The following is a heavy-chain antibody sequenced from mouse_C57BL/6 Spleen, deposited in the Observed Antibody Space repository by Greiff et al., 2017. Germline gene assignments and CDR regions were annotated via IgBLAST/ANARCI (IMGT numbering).Heavy chain of an antibody. CDR3: ARPTTLYAMDY. D-gene: IGHD5-5*01. J-gene: IGHJ4*01. V-gene: IGHV1-69*01. Sequence: VKLQQPGAELVMPGASVKLSCKASGYTFTSYWMHWVKQRPGQGLEWIGEIDPSDSYTNYNQKFKGKSTLTVDKSSSTAYMQLSSLTSEDSAVYYCARPTTLYAMDYWGQGTSVTVSS. CDR2: IDPSDSYT. CDR1: GYTFTSYW.